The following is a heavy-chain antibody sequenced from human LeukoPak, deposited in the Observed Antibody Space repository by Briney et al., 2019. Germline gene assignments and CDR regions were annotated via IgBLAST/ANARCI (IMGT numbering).Heavy chain of an antibody. J-gene: IGHJ6*04. CDR3: AELGITMIGGV. Sequence: ESGGSLRLSCTASGFTVSDNYMNWVRQAPGKGLEWVSYISSSGSTIYYADSVKGRFTISRDNAKNSLYLQMNSLRAEDTAVYYCAELGITMIGGVWGKGTTVTISS. D-gene: IGHD3-10*02. V-gene: IGHV3-11*04. CDR1: GFTVSDNY. CDR2: ISSSGSTI.